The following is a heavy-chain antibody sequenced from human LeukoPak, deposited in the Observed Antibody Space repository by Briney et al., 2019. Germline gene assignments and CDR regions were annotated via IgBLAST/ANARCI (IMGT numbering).Heavy chain of an antibody. CDR2: ISGSRGST. CDR3: ARDSQSTADAFDI. Sequence: GGSLRLSCAASGFTFSTYAMSWVRQAPGKGLEWVSAISGSRGSTYYTDSVKGRFTISRDNSKNTLYLQMNSLRAEDTAVYYCARDSQSTADAFDIWGQGTMVTVSS. D-gene: IGHD5/OR15-5a*01. V-gene: IGHV3-23*01. J-gene: IGHJ3*02. CDR1: GFTFSTYA.